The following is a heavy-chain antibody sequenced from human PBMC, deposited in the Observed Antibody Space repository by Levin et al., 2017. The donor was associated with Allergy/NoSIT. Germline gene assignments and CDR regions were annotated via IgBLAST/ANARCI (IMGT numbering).Heavy chain of an antibody. CDR1: GGSISSSSYY. CDR3: ARTTGTPSGWGSSEFDF. D-gene: IGHD1-1*01. CDR2: IYYSGST. V-gene: IGHV4-39*01. J-gene: IGHJ4*02. Sequence: TPSETLSLTCTVSGGSISSSSYYWGWIRQPPGKGLEWIGNIYYSGSTYYNPSLKSRVTISVDTSKNQFSLKLSSVTAADTAVYYCARTTGTPSGWGSSEFDFWGQGTLVTVSS.